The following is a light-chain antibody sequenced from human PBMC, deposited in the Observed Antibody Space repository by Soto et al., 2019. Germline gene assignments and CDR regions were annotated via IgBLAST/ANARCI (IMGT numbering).Light chain of an antibody. J-gene: IGKJ1*01. CDR2: AAS. CDR1: QGISNY. V-gene: IGKV1-9*01. CDR3: QRFQSYPRT. Sequence: DIQLTQSPSFLSASVGDSVTITCRASQGISNYLAWYQQKPAKAPELLIFAASTLQSGVPSRFSGSGSGTEFRLTIRSLQPEDFATYWCQRFQSYPRTGGKGTKVDIK.